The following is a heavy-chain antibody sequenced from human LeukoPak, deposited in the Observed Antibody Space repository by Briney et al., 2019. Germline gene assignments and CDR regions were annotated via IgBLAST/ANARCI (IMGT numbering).Heavy chain of an antibody. D-gene: IGHD6-13*01. J-gene: IGHJ3*02. V-gene: IGHV1-8*03. CDR3: ARVGSSSWYYAFDI. CDR1: GYTFTSYD. Sequence: ASVKVSCKASGYTFTSYDINWVRQATGQGLEWMGWMNPNSGNTGYAQKFQGRVTITRNTSISTAYMELSSLRSDDTAVYYCARVGSSSWYYAFDIWGQGTMVTVSS. CDR2: MNPNSGNT.